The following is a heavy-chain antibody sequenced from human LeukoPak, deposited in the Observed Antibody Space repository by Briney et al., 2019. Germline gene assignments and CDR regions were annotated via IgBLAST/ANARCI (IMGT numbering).Heavy chain of an antibody. CDR3: ARSKVETGRYFYYYMDV. Sequence: PGGSLRLSCAASGFTVSGYYMNWVRQAPGKGLEWVSVIYSDGSAYYADSVKGRFTISRGNSKNTLHLQMNSLRAEDTAVYYCARSKVETGRYFYYYMDVWGKGTTVTVSS. CDR1: GFTVSGYY. V-gene: IGHV3-53*01. J-gene: IGHJ6*03. D-gene: IGHD4-23*01. CDR2: IYSDGSA.